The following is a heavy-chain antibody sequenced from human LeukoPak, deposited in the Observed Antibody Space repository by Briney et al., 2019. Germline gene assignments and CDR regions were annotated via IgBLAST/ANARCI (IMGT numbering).Heavy chain of an antibody. V-gene: IGHV3-30-3*01. Sequence: PGRSLRLSCAASGFTFSSYAMHWVRQAPGKGLEWVAVISYDGSNKYYADSVKGRFTISRDNSKNTLYLQMNSLRAEDTAVYYCARDQGYYYDSSGYYDYWAREPWSPSPQ. D-gene: IGHD3-22*01. CDR2: ISYDGSNK. CDR3: ARDQGYYYDSSGYYDY. J-gene: IGHJ4*02. CDR1: GFTFSSYA.